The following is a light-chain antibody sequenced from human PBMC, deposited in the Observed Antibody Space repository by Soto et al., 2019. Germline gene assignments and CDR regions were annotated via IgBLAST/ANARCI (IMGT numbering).Light chain of an antibody. CDR3: SSYTSGSTRCV. CDR1: SSDVGGYNY. CDR2: DVT. V-gene: IGLV2-14*03. J-gene: IGLJ1*01. Sequence: QSVLTQPASVSGSPGQSITISCTGTSSDVGGYNYVSWYQHHPGKAPKLMIYDVTNRPSGVSNRFSGSKSGNTASLTISGLQAEDEADYYCSSYTSGSTRCVFGTGTKVTVL.